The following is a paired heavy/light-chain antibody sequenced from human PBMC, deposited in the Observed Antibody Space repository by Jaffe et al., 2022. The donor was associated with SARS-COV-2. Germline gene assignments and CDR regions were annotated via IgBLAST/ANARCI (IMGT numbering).Light chain of an antibody. V-gene: IGKV1-39*01. CDR2: AAS. CDR1: QSISSY. J-gene: IGKJ2*01. CDR3: QQSYSTPRVYT. Sequence: DIQMTQSPSSLSASVGDRVTITCRASQSISSYLNWYQQKPGKAPKLLIYAASSLQSGVPSRFSGSGSGTDFTLTISSLQPEDFATYYCQQSYSTPRVYTFGQGTKLEIK.
Heavy chain of an antibody. V-gene: IGHV3-43*02. CDR2: ISGDGGST. CDR3: AKESGNWNLGVNYYYYGMDV. CDR1: GFTFDDYA. D-gene: IGHD1-1*01. Sequence: EVQLVESGGGVVQPGGSLRLSCAASGFTFDDYAMHWVRQAPGKGLEWVSLISGDGGSTYYADSVKGRFTISRDNSKNSLYLQMNSLRTEDTALYYCAKESGNWNLGVNYYYYGMDVWGQGTTVTVSS. J-gene: IGHJ6*02.